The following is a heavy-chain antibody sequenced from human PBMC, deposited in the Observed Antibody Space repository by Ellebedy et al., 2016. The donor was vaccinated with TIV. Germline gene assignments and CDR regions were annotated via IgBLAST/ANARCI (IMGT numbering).Heavy chain of an antibody. V-gene: IGHV4-34*01. D-gene: IGHD5-18*01. Sequence: SETLSLXXAVYGGSFSDFYWSWIRQPPGKGLEWIGEISHSGSPNYNPSLKSRVTMSLDTSKNQFSLNLSSVTAADTAVYYCARGSLRGYTFGSHFDLWGQGTLVIVSS. CDR1: GGSFSDFY. CDR3: ARGSLRGYTFGSHFDL. J-gene: IGHJ4*02. CDR2: ISHSGSP.